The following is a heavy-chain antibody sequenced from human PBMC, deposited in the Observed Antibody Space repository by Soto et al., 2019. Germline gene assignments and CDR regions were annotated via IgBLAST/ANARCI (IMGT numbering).Heavy chain of an antibody. Sequence: SETLSLTCSGSGGSISSSSYYWGWIRQPPGKGLEWIGSMYSSGNTYYNPSLKSRVTISADMSKNHFSLKLSSVTAADTAVYYCARHLDYGGNVYFADWAQGPLVTVS. CDR2: MYSSGNT. CDR1: GGSISSSSYY. J-gene: IGHJ4*02. V-gene: IGHV4-39*01. CDR3: ARHLDYGGNVYFAD. D-gene: IGHD4-17*01.